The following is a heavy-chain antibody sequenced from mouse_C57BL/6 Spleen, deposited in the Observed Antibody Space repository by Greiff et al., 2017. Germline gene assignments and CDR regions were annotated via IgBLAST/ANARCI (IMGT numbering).Heavy chain of an antibody. V-gene: IGHV1-82*01. CDR1: GYAFSSSW. J-gene: IGHJ4*01. Sequence: VKLMESGPELVKPGASVKISCKASGYAFSSSWMNWVKQRPGKGLEWIGRIYPGDGDTNYNGKFKGKATLTADKSSSTAYMQLSSLTSEDSAVYFCARSSYYGSSYYAMDYWGQGTSVTVSS. D-gene: IGHD1-1*01. CDR3: ARSSYYGSSYYAMDY. CDR2: IYPGDGDT.